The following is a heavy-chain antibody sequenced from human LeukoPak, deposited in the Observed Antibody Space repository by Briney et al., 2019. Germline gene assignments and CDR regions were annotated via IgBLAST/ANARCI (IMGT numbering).Heavy chain of an antibody. V-gene: IGHV5-51*01. CDR3: ARGDNYDILTGYYPRVHRLGNFDY. J-gene: IGHJ4*02. CDR1: GYSFTSYW. CDR2: IYPGDSDT. D-gene: IGHD3-9*01. Sequence: PGESLKISCKGSGYSFTSYWIGWVRQMPGKGLECMGIIYPGDSDTTYSPSFQGQVTISADKSINTAYLQWSSLKASDTAMYYCARGDNYDILTGYYPRVHRLGNFDYWGQGTLVTVSS.